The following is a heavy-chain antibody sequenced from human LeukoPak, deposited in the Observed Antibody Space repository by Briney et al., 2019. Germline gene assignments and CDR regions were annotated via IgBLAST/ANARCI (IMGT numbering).Heavy chain of an antibody. J-gene: IGHJ4*02. CDR3: AGSGWQVYLDY. V-gene: IGHV3-7*01. CDR1: GFTFTTFW. D-gene: IGHD6-19*01. CDR2: IKQDGSER. Sequence: TGGSLRLSCAASGFTFTTFWMSWVRQAPGKGLEWVANIKQDGSERYYVDSVKGRFTISRDNAKNSLYLQMNSLRAEDTGAYYCAGSGWQVYLDYWGQGALVTVSS.